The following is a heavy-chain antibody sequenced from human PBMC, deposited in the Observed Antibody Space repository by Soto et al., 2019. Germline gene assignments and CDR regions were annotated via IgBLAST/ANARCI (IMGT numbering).Heavy chain of an antibody. D-gene: IGHD4-17*01. V-gene: IGHV3-23*01. Sequence: EVQLLESGGTLVQPGGSLRLSCAASGVTFTSYAMTWVRQAPGKGLEWVSTVSGRGDTTYYAGSVKGRFTISRDNSKNTLYLQMISLRAEDTALYYCAMGRGGDYGYWGQGTLVTVSS. CDR2: VSGRGDTT. CDR3: AMGRGGDYGY. CDR1: GVTFTSYA. J-gene: IGHJ4*02.